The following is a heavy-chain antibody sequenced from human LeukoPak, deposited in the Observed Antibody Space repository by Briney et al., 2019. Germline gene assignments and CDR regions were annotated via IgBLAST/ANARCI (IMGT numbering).Heavy chain of an antibody. J-gene: IGHJ4*02. D-gene: IGHD2-15*01. Sequence: SCAXXGFXXXTYWMSWVRQAPGKGLEWVANIHQDGNEKYYVDSVKGRFTISRDNAKTSLYLQMNSLRAEDTAVYYCARGDKFSGDYWGQGTLVTVSS. V-gene: IGHV3-7*04. CDR1: GFXXXTYW. CDR3: ARGDKFSGDY. CDR2: IHQDGNEK.